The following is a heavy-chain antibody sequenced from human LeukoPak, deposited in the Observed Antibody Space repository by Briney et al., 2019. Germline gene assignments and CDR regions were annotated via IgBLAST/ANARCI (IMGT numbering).Heavy chain of an antibody. J-gene: IGHJ3*02. Sequence: PGGSLRLSCAASGFTFSSYEMNWVRQAPGKGLEWVSYISSSGSTIYYADSVKGRFTISRDNAKNSLYLQMNSLRAEDTAVYYCARGLRYFDWLGVDAFDIWGQGTMVTVSS. D-gene: IGHD3-9*01. CDR3: ARGLRYFDWLGVDAFDI. CDR2: ISSSGSTI. V-gene: IGHV3-48*03. CDR1: GFTFSSYE.